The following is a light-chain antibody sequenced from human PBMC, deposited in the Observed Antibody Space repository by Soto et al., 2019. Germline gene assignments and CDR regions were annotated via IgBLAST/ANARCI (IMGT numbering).Light chain of an antibody. CDR1: RSDVGGYNF. V-gene: IGLV2-14*01. CDR3: SSYTSSSTLEV. Sequence: QSALTQSASVSGSPGQSITISCTGTRSDVGGYNFVSWYQQLPGKAPKLMIYEVRNRPSGVSNRFSGSKSGNTASLTISGLQAEDEADYYCSSYTSSSTLEVFGTGTKVTVL. CDR2: EVR. J-gene: IGLJ1*01.